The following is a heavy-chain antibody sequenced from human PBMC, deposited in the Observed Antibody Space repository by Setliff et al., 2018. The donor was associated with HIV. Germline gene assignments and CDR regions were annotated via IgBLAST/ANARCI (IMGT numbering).Heavy chain of an antibody. J-gene: IGHJ6*03. CDR2: FDPQDGET. D-gene: IGHD6-19*01. CDR1: GYTLSELS. V-gene: IGHV1-24*01. Sequence: ASVKVSCKVYGYTLSELSIHWVRQAPGKGLEWMGYFDPQDGETVYAQKFQGRVTLTEDTSTGTAYMELSGLRSEDTAVYYCARAVGWLRSSGWSNYYFYMDVWGKGATVTVSS. CDR3: ARAVGWLRSSGWSNYYFYMDV.